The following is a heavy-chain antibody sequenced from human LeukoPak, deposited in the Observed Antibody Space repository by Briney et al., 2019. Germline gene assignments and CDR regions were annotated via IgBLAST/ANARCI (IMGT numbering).Heavy chain of an antibody. D-gene: IGHD3-22*01. CDR3: ARDRGQHYDSSGYYRGDAFDI. Sequence: PGGTLRLSCAASGFTFSSYWMHWVRQAPGKGLVWVSRINSDGSSTSYADSVKRRFTISRDNAKNTLYLQMNSLRAADTAVYYCARDRGQHYDSSGYYRGDAFDIWGQGTMVTVSS. CDR2: INSDGSST. CDR1: GFTFSSYW. J-gene: IGHJ3*02. V-gene: IGHV3-74*01.